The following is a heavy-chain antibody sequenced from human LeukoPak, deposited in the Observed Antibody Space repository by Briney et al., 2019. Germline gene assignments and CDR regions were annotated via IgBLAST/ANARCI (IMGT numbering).Heavy chain of an antibody. V-gene: IGHV4-59*01. CDR1: GGSISSYY. Sequence: PSETLSLTCTVSGGSISSYYWSWIRQPPGKGLEWIGYIYYSGSTNYNPSLKSRVTISVGTSKNQFSLKLSSVTAADTAVYYCARGRPSQYGDYVVYFDYWGQGTLVTVSS. CDR2: IYYSGST. D-gene: IGHD4-17*01. CDR3: ARGRPSQYGDYVVYFDY. J-gene: IGHJ4*02.